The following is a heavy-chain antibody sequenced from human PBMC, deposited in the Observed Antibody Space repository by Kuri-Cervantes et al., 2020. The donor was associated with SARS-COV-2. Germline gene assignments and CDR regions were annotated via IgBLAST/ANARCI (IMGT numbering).Heavy chain of an antibody. D-gene: IGHD6-6*01. CDR1: GGAFSSYP. CDR3: ARQGAGSSSAAFDI. J-gene: IGHJ3*02. CDR2: INPMFHKA. Sequence: GGSLRLSCKASGGAFSSYPLSWVRQAPGQGLEWMGEINPMFHKANFAEEFQGRVTLTTDESTSTAYMELSSLTSQDTAVYYCARQGAGSSSAAFDIWGLGTMVTVSS. V-gene: IGHV1-69*05.